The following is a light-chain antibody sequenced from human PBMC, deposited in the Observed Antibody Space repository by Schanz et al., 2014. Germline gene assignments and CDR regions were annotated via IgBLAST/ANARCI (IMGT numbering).Light chain of an antibody. CDR3: QQRSNWPRT. CDR2: DAS. J-gene: IGKJ3*01. V-gene: IGKV3-11*01. Sequence: EIVLKQSPATLSLSPGERATLSCRASQSIRDNLAWYQQKPGQAPRLLIYDASNRATDIPARFSGSGSGTDFTLTISSLEPEDLAVYYCQQRSNWPRTFGPGTKVDIK. CDR1: QSIRDN.